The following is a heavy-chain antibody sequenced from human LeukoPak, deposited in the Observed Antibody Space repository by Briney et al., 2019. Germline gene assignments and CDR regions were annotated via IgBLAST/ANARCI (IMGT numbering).Heavy chain of an antibody. D-gene: IGHD5-24*01. V-gene: IGHV3-66*02. CDR3: ARDGLQDDYDAFDI. CDR2: IYSGGST. CDR1: GFTVSSNY. J-gene: IGHJ3*02. Sequence: GGSLRLSCAASGFTVSSNYMSWVRQAPGKGLEGVSVIYSGGSTYYADSVKGRFTISRDNSKNTLYLQMNSLRAEDTAVYYCARDGLQDDYDAFDIWGQGTMVTVSS.